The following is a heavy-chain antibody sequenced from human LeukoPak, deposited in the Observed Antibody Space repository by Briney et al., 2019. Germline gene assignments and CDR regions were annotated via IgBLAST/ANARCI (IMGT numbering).Heavy chain of an antibody. Sequence: PGGSLRLSCAASGFTFSSYSMNWVRQAPGKGLEWVSSISSSSSYIYYADSVKGRFTISRDNAKDSLYLQMNNLRAEDTAVYCCARETDDYVWGSYRYLGYWGQGTLVTVSS. J-gene: IGHJ4*02. CDR1: GFTFSSYS. CDR3: ARETDDYVWGSYRYLGY. CDR2: ISSSSSYI. D-gene: IGHD3-16*02. V-gene: IGHV3-21*01.